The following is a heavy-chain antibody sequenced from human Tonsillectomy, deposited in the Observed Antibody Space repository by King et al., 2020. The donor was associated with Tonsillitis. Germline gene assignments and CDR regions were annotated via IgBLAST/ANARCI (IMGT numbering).Heavy chain of an antibody. CDR3: AKDDYGDYTELYHYYYMDV. V-gene: IGHV3-23*04. Sequence: VQLVESGGGLVQPGGSLRLSCAASGFTFSSYAMSWVRQAPGKGLEWVSAISGSGGSTYYADSVKGRFTISRDNSKNTLYLQMNSLRAEDTAVYCCAKDDYGDYTELYHYYYMDVWGKGTTVTVSS. CDR1: GFTFSSYA. J-gene: IGHJ6*03. D-gene: IGHD4-17*01. CDR2: ISGSGGST.